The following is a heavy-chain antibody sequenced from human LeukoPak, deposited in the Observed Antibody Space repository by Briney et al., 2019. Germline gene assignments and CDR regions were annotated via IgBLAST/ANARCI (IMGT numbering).Heavy chain of an antibody. D-gene: IGHD6-6*01. CDR3: ARGARAARPGGIFDY. CDR1: GGSISSYY. J-gene: IGHJ4*02. Sequence: PSETLSLTCTVSGGSISSYYWSWIRQPAGKGLEWIGRIYTSGSTNYNPSLKSRVTMSVDTSKNQFSLKLSSVTAADTAVYHCARGARAARPGGIFDYWGQGTLVTVSS. CDR2: IYTSGST. V-gene: IGHV4-4*07.